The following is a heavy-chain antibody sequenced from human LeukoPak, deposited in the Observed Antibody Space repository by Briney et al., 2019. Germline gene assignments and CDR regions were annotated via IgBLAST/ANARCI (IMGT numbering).Heavy chain of an antibody. CDR1: GGSISSYY. V-gene: IGHV4-59*01. Sequence: SETLSLTRTVSGGSISSYYWSWIRQPPGKGLEWIGYIYYSGSTNYNPSLKSRVTISVDTSKNQFSLKLSSVTAADTAVYYCARTYDFWSGYSNYGMDVWGQGTTVTVSS. CDR2: IYYSGST. CDR3: ARTYDFWSGYSNYGMDV. J-gene: IGHJ6*02. D-gene: IGHD3-3*01.